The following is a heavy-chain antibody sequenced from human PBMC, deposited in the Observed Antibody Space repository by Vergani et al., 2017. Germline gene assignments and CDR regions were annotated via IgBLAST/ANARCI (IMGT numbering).Heavy chain of an antibody. CDR2: INHSGST. V-gene: IGHV4-34*01. J-gene: IGHJ5*02. D-gene: IGHD3-3*01. CDR3: ARGVAPFWSGYRNWFDP. Sequence: QVQLQQWGAGLLKPSETLSLTCAVYGGSFSGYYWSWIRQPPGKGLEWIGEINHSGSTNYNPSLKSRVTISVDTSKNRFSLKLSSVTAADTAVYYCARGVAPFWSGYRNWFDPWGQGTLVTVSS. CDR1: GGSFSGYY.